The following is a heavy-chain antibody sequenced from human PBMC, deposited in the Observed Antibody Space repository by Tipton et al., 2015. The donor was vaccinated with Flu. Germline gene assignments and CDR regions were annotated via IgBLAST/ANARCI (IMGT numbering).Heavy chain of an antibody. J-gene: IGHJ6*02. CDR2: ISSSGSTI. CDR1: GFTFSSYE. CDR3: ATRYSSSWPYYNYYYGMDV. V-gene: IGHV3-48*03. Sequence: SLRLSCAASGFTFSSYEMNWVRQAPGKGLEWVSYISSSGSTIYYADSVKGRFTISRDNAKNSLYLQMNSLRAEDTAVYYCATRYSSSWPYYNYYYGMDVWGQGTTVTVSS. D-gene: IGHD6-13*01.